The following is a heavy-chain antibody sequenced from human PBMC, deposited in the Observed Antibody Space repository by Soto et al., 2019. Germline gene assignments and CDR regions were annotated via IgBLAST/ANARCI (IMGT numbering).Heavy chain of an antibody. CDR1: GYSFSTYA. CDR3: ARGKGMEENYYYYGLDI. CDR2: INGGAGQT. J-gene: IGHJ6*02. D-gene: IGHD1-1*01. Sequence: ASVKVSCKASGYSFSTYAMHWVRQAPGQSLEWMGWINGGAGQTKFSQRFQDRITITRDTSASTAYMELSSLRSEDTAVYYCARGKGMEENYYYYGLDIWGQGTTVTVSS. V-gene: IGHV1-3*01.